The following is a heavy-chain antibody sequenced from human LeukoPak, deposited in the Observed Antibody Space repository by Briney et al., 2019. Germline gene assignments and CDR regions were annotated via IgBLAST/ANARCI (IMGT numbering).Heavy chain of an antibody. CDR3: ARLYGSGSYYRH. J-gene: IGHJ4*02. CDR2: INHSGST. D-gene: IGHD3-10*01. V-gene: IGHV4-34*01. CDR1: GGSFSGYY. Sequence: SETLSLTCAVYGGSFSGYYWSWIRQPPGKGLEWIGEINHSGSTNYNPSLKSRVTISGDTSKNQSSLKLRSVTAADTAMYYCARLYGSGSYYRHWGQGTLVTVSS.